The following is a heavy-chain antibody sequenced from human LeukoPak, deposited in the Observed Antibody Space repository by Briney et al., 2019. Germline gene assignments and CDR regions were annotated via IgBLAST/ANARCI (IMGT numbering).Heavy chain of an antibody. D-gene: IGHD3-10*01. V-gene: IGHV3-21*01. CDR1: GFSVSSNY. J-gene: IGHJ4*02. CDR3: ARGGGFGELFLDY. CDR2: ISSSSSYI. Sequence: PGGSLRLSCAASGFSVSSNYMTWVRQAPGKGLEWVSSISSSSSYIYYADSVKGRFTVSRDNAKNSLYLQMNSLRAEDTAVYYCARGGGFGELFLDYWGQGTLVTVSS.